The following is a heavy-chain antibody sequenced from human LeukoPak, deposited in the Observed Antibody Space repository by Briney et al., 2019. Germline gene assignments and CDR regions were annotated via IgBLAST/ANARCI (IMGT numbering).Heavy chain of an antibody. D-gene: IGHD3-10*01. Sequence: VKVSCKASGGTFSSYAISWVRQAPGQGLEWMGGIIPIFGTANYAQKFQGRVTITADESTSTAYMELSSLRSEDTAVYYCASTMVRGVIYCAFDIWGQGTMVTVSS. CDR1: GGTFSSYA. CDR2: IIPIFGTA. V-gene: IGHV1-69*13. J-gene: IGHJ3*02. CDR3: ASTMVRGVIYCAFDI.